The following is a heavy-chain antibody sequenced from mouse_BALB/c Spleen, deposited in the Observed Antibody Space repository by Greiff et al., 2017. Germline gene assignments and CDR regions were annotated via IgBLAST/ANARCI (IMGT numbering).Heavy chain of an antibody. D-gene: IGHD2-14*01. J-gene: IGHJ4*01. CDR2: ISTYYGDA. CDR1: GYTFTDYA. V-gene: IGHV1S137*01. CDR3: AREVRGDYAMDY. Sequence: VHLVESGAELVRPGVSVKISCKGSGYTFTDYAMHWVKQSHAKSLEWIGVISTYYGDASYNQKFKGKATMTVDKSSSTAYMELARLTSEDSAIYYCAREVRGDYAMDYWGQGTSVTVSS.